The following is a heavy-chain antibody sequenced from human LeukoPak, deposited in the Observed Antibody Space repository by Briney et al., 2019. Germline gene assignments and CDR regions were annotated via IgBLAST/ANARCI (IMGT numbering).Heavy chain of an antibody. CDR3: ASKGATYSSSWYYFDH. V-gene: IGHV4-39*01. D-gene: IGHD6-13*01. Sequence: PSEALSLTCTVSGGSISSSSYYWGWIRQPPGKGLGWIGSIYYSGSTYYNPSLKSRVTISVDTSKNQFSLKLSSVTAADTAVYYCASKGATYSSSWYYFDHWGQGTLVTVSS. CDR1: GGSISSSSYY. J-gene: IGHJ4*02. CDR2: IYYSGST.